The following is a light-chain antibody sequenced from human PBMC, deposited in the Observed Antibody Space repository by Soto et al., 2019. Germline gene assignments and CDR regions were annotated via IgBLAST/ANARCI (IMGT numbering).Light chain of an antibody. V-gene: IGKV3-15*01. CDR3: QSYNDSPFA. CDR2: GAS. J-gene: IGKJ2*01. CDR1: ETLISF. Sequence: EIVLTQSPATLSVSPGERVTLSCRASETLISFLAWYQQKPGQAPRLLIYGASTRAPGVPARFSGSGSATDFTLTISSLQSVYFADYYCQSYNDSPFAVGQGTKLEI.